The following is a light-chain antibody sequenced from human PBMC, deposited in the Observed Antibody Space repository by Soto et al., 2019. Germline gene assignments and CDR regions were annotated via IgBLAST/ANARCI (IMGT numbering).Light chain of an antibody. CDR1: SSDVGGYDY. Sequence: QSVLTQPRSVSGSPGQSVTISCTGTSSDVGGYDYVSWYQQHPGKAPKLMISDVTERPSGVPDRFSGSKSGNTASLTISGLQVEDEADYYCSSYATSSPYVFGPGTKVTVL. CDR3: SSYATSSPYV. V-gene: IGLV2-11*01. J-gene: IGLJ1*01. CDR2: DVT.